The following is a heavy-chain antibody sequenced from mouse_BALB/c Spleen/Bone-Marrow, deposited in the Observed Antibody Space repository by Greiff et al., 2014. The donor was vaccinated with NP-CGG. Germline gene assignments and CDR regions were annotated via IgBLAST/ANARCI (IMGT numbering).Heavy chain of an antibody. CDR1: GYTFTDYY. CDR2: VNPYNGGT. D-gene: IGHD2-10*01. CDR3: ARPPYYGNYVDY. J-gene: IGHJ2*01. V-gene: IGHV1-19*01. Sequence: EVKLVESGPELVKPGASVKMSCKASGYTFTDYYMDWVKQSHGESFEWIGRVNPYNGGTSYNQKLKGKATLTVDKSSSTAYMELNSLTSEDSAVYYCARPPYYGNYVDYWGQGTTLTVSS.